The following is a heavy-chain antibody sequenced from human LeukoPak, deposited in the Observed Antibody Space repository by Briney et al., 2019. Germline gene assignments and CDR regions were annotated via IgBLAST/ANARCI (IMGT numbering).Heavy chain of an antibody. J-gene: IGHJ4*01. CDR2: ISSSSSYI. CDR1: GFTFSSYS. Sequence: GGSLRLSCAASGFTFSSYSMNWVRQAPGKGLEWVSSISSSSSYIYYADSVKGRFTISRDNAKNSLYLQMNSLRIEDTAVYYCRVWFGELFRDHWGRGALVTVSS. CDR3: RVWFGELFRDH. V-gene: IGHV3-21*04. D-gene: IGHD3-10*01.